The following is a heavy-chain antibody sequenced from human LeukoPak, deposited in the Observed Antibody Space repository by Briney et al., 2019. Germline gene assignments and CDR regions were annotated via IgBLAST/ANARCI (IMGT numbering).Heavy chain of an antibody. V-gene: IGHV1-69*01. CDR1: GGTFSSYA. CDR2: IIPIFGTA. J-gene: IGHJ4*02. D-gene: IGHD3-3*01. CDR3: ARVSTYYDFWSGYSDPLDY. Sequence: SVQVSCKASGGTFSSYAISWVRQAPGQGLEWMGGIIPIFGTANYAQKFQGRVTITADESTSTAYMELSSLRSEDTAVYYCARVSTYYDFWSGYSDPLDYWGQGTLVTVSS.